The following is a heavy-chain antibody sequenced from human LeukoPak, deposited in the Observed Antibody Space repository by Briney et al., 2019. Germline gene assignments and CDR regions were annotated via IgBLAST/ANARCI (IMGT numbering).Heavy chain of an antibody. J-gene: IGHJ6*02. CDR1: GATFSSYA. V-gene: IGHV1-69*04. Sequence: GASVKASCKASGATFSSYAISWVRQAPGQGLRWMGRIIPILGIANYAQQSQGRVTITADKSKSTDYRELSSLRSEDTAVYYCARAGGITMIVVATNRDPNYYYYGMDVWGQGTTVTVSS. CDR2: IIPILGIA. D-gene: IGHD3-22*01. CDR3: ARAGGITMIVVATNRDPNYYYYGMDV.